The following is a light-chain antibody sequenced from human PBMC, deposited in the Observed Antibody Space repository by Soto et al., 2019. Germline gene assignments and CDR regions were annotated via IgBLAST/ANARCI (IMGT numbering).Light chain of an antibody. CDR3: SSYTTSSTLV. Sequence: QSALTQPASVSGSPGQSITVSCTGTSSDVGGYKYVSWYQHHPGRAPKLMIYEVSNRPSGVSHRFSGSKSGNTASLTISGLQPEDEADYYCSSYTTSSTLVFGTGTKLIVL. J-gene: IGLJ1*01. CDR1: SSDVGGYKY. CDR2: EVS. V-gene: IGLV2-14*01.